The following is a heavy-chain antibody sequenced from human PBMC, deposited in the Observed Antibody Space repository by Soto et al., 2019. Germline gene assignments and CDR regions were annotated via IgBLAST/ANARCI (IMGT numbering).Heavy chain of an antibody. Sequence: PGGSLRLSCAASGFTFSSYSMNWVRQAPGKGLEWVSSISSSSSYIYYADSVKGRFTISRDNAKNSLYLQMNSLRAEDTALYYCAKDMSTAMVFTYYGMDVWGQGTTVTVSS. CDR3: AKDMSTAMVFTYYGMDV. CDR2: ISSSSSYI. D-gene: IGHD5-18*01. J-gene: IGHJ6*02. CDR1: GFTFSSYS. V-gene: IGHV3-21*04.